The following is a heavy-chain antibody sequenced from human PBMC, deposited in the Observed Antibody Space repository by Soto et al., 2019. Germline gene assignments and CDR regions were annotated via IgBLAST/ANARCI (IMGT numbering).Heavy chain of an antibody. CDR3: ARESRTYYYDSSGLSFDY. CDR1: GYTFTGYY. Sequence: GASVRVSCKASGYTFTGYYMHWVRQAPGQGLEWMGWINPNSGGTNYAQKFQGRVTMTRDTSISTAYMELSRLRSDDTAVYYCARESRTYYYDSSGLSFDYWGQGTLVTSPQ. D-gene: IGHD3-22*01. CDR2: INPNSGGT. J-gene: IGHJ4*02. V-gene: IGHV1-2*02.